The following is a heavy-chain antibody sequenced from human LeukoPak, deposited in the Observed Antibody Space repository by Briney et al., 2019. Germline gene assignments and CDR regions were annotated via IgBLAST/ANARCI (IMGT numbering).Heavy chain of an antibody. CDR3: ARFSVGGIYYPDY. D-gene: IGHD1-26*01. J-gene: IGHJ4*02. CDR2: IYPGEYDT. Sequence: GESRKISCKGSGYPFTSSWIGWVRQMPGKGLEWMGVIYPGEYDTRYRPSFQGQVTVSPDKSSSTAYLQWSSLKASDTAMYYCARFSVGGIYYPDYGGKGALLPVS. CDR1: GYPFTSSW. V-gene: IGHV5-51*01.